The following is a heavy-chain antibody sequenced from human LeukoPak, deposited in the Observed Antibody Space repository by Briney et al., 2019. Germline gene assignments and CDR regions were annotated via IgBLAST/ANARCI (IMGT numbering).Heavy chain of an antibody. CDR3: ARGDGDHLDY. J-gene: IGHJ4*02. CDR2: LYSGGST. Sequence: PGGSLSLPCAASGFTIRSNWMSGVRQAPGRGLEWVHILYSGGSTYYADSVKGRFTISRDTSKNTLCLQMNSLTAEDSAVYYCARGDGDHLDYWGQGTLVTASS. D-gene: IGHD4-17*01. V-gene: IGHV3-53*01. CDR1: GFTIRSNW.